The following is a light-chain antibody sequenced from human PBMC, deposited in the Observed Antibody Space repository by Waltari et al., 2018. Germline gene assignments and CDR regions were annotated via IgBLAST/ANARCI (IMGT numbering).Light chain of an antibody. CDR3: QQSYTPPYT. CDR1: QSITSN. J-gene: IGKJ2*01. CDR2: TAS. V-gene: IGKV1-39*01. Sequence: DIQMNQAPSSLSASVGDRVTITCRASQSITSNLNWYQQQTGKAPKLLIYTASSLQSAVPSRCSGSGSGTHFTLTISSLQPEDFATYFCQQSYTPPYTFGQGTKLEIK.